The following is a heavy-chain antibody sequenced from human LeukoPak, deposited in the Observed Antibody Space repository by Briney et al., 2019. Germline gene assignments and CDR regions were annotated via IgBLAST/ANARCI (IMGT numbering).Heavy chain of an antibody. D-gene: IGHD6-19*01. Sequence: GGSLRLSCAASGFTFSDYYMSWIRQAPGKGLEWVSYITSSSYTNYADSVKGRLTISRDNARNSLYLQMNSLRAEDTAVYYCARGTSNGWHFFDYWGQGTLVTVSS. CDR1: GFTFSDYY. CDR2: ITSSSYT. J-gene: IGHJ4*02. CDR3: ARGTSNGWHFFDY. V-gene: IGHV3-11*06.